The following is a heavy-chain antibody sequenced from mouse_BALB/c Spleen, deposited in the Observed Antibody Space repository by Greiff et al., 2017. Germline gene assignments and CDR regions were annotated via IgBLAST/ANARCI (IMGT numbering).Heavy chain of an antibody. V-gene: IGHV5-6-5*01. Sequence: DVKLVESGGGLVKPGGSLKLSCAASGFTFSSYAMSWVRQTPEKRLEWVASISSGGSTYYPDSVKGRFTISRDNARNILYLQMSSLRSEDTAMYYCARARDYYGYVAYWGQGTLVTVSA. J-gene: IGHJ3*01. D-gene: IGHD1-2*01. CDR2: ISSGGST. CDR3: ARARDYYGYVAY. CDR1: GFTFSSYA.